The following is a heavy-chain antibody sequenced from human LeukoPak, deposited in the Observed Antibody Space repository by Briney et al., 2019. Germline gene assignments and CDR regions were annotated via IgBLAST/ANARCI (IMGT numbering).Heavy chain of an antibody. CDR3: ARGPITTRSHFDY. Sequence: ASVKVSCKASGGTFSSYAISWVRQAPGQGLEWMGGIIPIFATANHAQKFQGRVTITADESTSTAYMELSSLRSEDTAVYYCARGPITTRSHFDYWGQGTLVTVSS. CDR2: IIPIFATA. V-gene: IGHV1-69*13. CDR1: GGTFSSYA. J-gene: IGHJ4*02. D-gene: IGHD3-22*01.